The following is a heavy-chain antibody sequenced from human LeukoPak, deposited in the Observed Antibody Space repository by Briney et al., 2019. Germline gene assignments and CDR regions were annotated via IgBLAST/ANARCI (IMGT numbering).Heavy chain of an antibody. D-gene: IGHD2-2*01. Sequence: PGGSLRLSCAASGFTFSDYYMSWIRQAPGKGLEWVSYISSSGSTIYYADSVKGRFTISRDNAKNSLYLQMNSLRAEDTAVYYCARDAVPAATVRNWFDPWGQGTLVTVSS. V-gene: IGHV3-11*01. J-gene: IGHJ5*02. CDR1: GFTFSDYY. CDR3: ARDAVPAATVRNWFDP. CDR2: ISSSGSTI.